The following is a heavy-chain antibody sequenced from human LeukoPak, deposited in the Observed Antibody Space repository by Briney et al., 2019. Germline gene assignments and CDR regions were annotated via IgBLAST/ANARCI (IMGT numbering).Heavy chain of an antibody. CDR2: IYTSGST. V-gene: IGHV4-61*02. J-gene: IGHJ3*02. CDR3: AMAIYDFWSGPLHDAFDI. D-gene: IGHD3-3*01. CDR1: GGSVSSGNYY. Sequence: PSETLSLTCTVSGGSVSSGNYYWSWIRQPAGKGLEWIGRIYTSGSTNYNPSLKSRVTISVDTSKNQFSLKLSSVTAADTAVYYCAMAIYDFWSGPLHDAFDIWGQGTMVTVSS.